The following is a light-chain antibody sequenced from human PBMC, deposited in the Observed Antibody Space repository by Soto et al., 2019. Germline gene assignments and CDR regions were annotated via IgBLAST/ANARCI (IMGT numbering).Light chain of an antibody. V-gene: IGKV4-1*01. CDR3: QQYFDVPFT. J-gene: IGKJ4*01. Sequence: DIVMTQSPDSLAVSLGERATMNCKCSLSVLYKSNNKNHLAWYQQKPGQPPQXIIYWASTRESGVPERFSGSGSGTDFTLTISSLEAEDVAFYWCQQYFDVPFTFGGGTKVDIK. CDR1: LSVLYKSNNKNH. CDR2: WAS.